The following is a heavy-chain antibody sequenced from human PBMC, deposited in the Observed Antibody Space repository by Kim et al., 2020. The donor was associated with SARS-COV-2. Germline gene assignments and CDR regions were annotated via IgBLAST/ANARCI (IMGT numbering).Heavy chain of an antibody. Sequence: SETLSLTCAVYGGSFSGYYWSWIRQPPGKGLEWIGEINHSGSTNYNPSLKSRVTISVDTSKNQFSLKLSSVTAADTAVYYCARGTVRYSSRGGMDVWGQGTTVTVSS. D-gene: IGHD6-13*01. V-gene: IGHV4-34*01. CDR2: INHSGST. J-gene: IGHJ6*02. CDR3: ARGTVRYSSRGGMDV. CDR1: GGSFSGYY.